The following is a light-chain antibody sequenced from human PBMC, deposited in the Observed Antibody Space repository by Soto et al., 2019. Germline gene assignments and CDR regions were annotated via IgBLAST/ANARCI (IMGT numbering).Light chain of an antibody. J-gene: IGKJ1*01. Sequence: DIQMTLSPSTLSASVGDRVTITCRASQSISSWLAWYQQKPGKAPKLLIYKASSLESGVPSRFSGSGSGTEFALTISSLQPDDFATYYCQQYNSYSSWTFGQ. V-gene: IGKV1-5*03. CDR1: QSISSW. CDR2: KAS. CDR3: QQYNSYSSWT.